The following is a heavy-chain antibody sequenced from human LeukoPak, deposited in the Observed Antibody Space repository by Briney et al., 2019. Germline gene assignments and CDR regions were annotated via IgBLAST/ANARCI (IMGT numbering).Heavy chain of an antibody. D-gene: IGHD4-17*01. CDR2: ISSSSSYI. CDR1: GFTFSSYS. J-gene: IGHJ3*02. Sequence: PGGSLRLSCAASGFTFSSYSMNWVRQAPGKGLEWVSSISSSSSYICYADSVKGRFTISRDNAKNSLYLQMNSLRAEDTAVYYCARRYGDYLNDAFDIWGQGTMVTVSS. CDR3: ARRYGDYLNDAFDI. V-gene: IGHV3-21*01.